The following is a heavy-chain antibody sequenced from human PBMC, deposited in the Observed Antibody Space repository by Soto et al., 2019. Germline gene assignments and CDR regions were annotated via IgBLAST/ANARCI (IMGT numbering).Heavy chain of an antibody. Sequence: SDTLSLTSTVSGGSISSGGYYWSWILQHPGKGLEWIGYIYYSGSTYYNPSLKSRVTISVDTSKNQFSLKLSSVTAADTAVYYCASSGGYYYGMDVWGQGTTVTVSS. V-gene: IGHV4-31*03. CDR1: GGSISSGGYY. CDR2: IYYSGST. D-gene: IGHD3-10*01. CDR3: ASSGGYYYGMDV. J-gene: IGHJ6*01.